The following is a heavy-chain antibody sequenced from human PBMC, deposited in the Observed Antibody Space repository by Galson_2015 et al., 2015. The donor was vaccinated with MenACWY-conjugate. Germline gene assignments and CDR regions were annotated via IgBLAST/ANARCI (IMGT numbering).Heavy chain of an antibody. CDR2: ISGSGGST. V-gene: IGHV3-23*01. CDR3: AKDLRTIFQLVFDV. Sequence: SLRLSCAGSGFRFGDYAMTWVRQAPGKGLEWISTISGSGGSTYYADSVKGRFTISRDNSKNTLFPQMTSLRADDTAIYYCAKDLRTIFQLVFDVWGQGTLVTVSS. J-gene: IGHJ4*02. D-gene: IGHD2-15*01. CDR1: GFRFGDYA.